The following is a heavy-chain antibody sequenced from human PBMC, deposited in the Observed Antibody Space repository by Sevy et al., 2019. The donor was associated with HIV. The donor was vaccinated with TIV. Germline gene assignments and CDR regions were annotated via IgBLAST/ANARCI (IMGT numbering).Heavy chain of an antibody. V-gene: IGHV4-4*07. J-gene: IGHJ6*02. D-gene: IGHD3-22*01. Sequence: SETLSLTCTVSGGSISSYYWSWIRQPAGKGLEWIGRIYTSGSTNYNPSLKSRVTMSVDTSKNQFSLKLSSVTAADTAVYYCARNYYDSSGSYYYYGMDVWGQGTTVTVSS. CDR1: GGSISSYY. CDR3: ARNYYDSSGSYYYYGMDV. CDR2: IYTSGST.